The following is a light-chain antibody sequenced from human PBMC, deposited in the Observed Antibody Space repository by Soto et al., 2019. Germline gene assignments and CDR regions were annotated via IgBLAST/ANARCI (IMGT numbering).Light chain of an antibody. J-gene: IGKJ1*01. CDR3: QQYAGSPQT. CDR2: GAS. V-gene: IGKV3-20*01. Sequence: EIVLTQSPGTLALSPGEGATLSCRASQSVSKYLAWYQQKPGQAPRLLIYGASSRATGIPDSFSGSGSGTDFTLTIGRLEPEDFAVYYCQQYAGSPQTFGQGTKV. CDR1: QSVSKY.